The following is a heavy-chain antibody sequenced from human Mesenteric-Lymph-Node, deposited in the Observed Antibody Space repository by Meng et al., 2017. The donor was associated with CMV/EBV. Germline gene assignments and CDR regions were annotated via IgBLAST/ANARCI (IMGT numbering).Heavy chain of an antibody. Sequence: SVKVSCKASGYKFATYGINWVRQAPGQGLEWMGGIIPILGIANYAQKFQGRVTITADKSTSTAYMELSSLRSEDTAVYYCARPSGSTSYNYYYYGMDVWGQGTTVTVSS. CDR1: GYKFATYG. CDR3: ARPSGSTSYNYYYYGMDV. V-gene: IGHV1-69*10. J-gene: IGHJ6*02. D-gene: IGHD2-2*01. CDR2: IIPILGIA.